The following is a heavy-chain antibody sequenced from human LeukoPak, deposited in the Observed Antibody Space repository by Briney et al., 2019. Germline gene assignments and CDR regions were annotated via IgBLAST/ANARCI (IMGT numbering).Heavy chain of an antibody. V-gene: IGHV3-74*01. Sequence: PGGSLRLSCAASGFTFSSYGMSWVRQAPGKGLVWVSRINSDGSSTSYADSVKGRFTISRDNAKNTLYLQMNSLRAEDTAVYYCARDTYYDYVWGSPPHAFDIWGQGTMVTVSS. CDR1: GFTFSSYG. CDR2: INSDGSST. CDR3: ARDTYYDYVWGSPPHAFDI. D-gene: IGHD3-16*01. J-gene: IGHJ3*02.